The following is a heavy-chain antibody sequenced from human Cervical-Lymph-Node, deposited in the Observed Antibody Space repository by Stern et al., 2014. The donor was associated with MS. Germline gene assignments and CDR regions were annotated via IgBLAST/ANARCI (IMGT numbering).Heavy chain of an antibody. J-gene: IGHJ3*02. Sequence: VQLVESGPGLAKPSETLSLTCSVSGYSISSGYYWVWIRQPPGKGLEWIASIFHDGTTYYNPSLDSRGSLSLDTSKNQFSLKVPSVTAADTALYYCARLGSYAFDIWGQGTTVTVSS. CDR3: ARLGSYAFDI. CDR2: IFHDGTT. D-gene: IGHD1-1*01. CDR1: GYSISSGYY. V-gene: IGHV4-38-2*02.